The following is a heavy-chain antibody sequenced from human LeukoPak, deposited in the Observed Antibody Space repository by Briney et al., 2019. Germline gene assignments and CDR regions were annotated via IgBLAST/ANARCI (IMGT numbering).Heavy chain of an antibody. J-gene: IGHJ4*02. CDR3: AKDASPHYYDSSGYYPYYFDY. Sequence: GGSLRLSCAASGFTFDDYAMHWVRQAPGEGLEWVSGISWNSGSIGYADSVKGRFTISRDNAKNSLYLQMNSLRAEDTAFYYCAKDASPHYYDSSGYYPYYFDYWGQGTLVTVSS. D-gene: IGHD3-22*01. V-gene: IGHV3-9*01. CDR2: ISWNSGSI. CDR1: GFTFDDYA.